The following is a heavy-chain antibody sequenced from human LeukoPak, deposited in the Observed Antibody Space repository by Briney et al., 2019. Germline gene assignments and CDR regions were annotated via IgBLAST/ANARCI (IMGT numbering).Heavy chain of an antibody. D-gene: IGHD4-17*01. CDR2: MSPKTGDT. J-gene: IGHJ4*02. CDR1: EDTFNAYY. CDR3: TRQTYGDHFDF. V-gene: IGHV1-2*02. Sequence: ASVKVSCKASEDTFNAYYIHWVRQAPGQGLECMGWMSPKTGDTNYAQNFQGRVTMTRDTSMTTAYMGLRSLTAGDTAVYYCTRQTYGDHFDFWGRGTLVTVSP.